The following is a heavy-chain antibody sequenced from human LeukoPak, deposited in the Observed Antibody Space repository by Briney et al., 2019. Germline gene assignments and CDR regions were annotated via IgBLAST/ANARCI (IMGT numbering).Heavy chain of an antibody. J-gene: IGHJ5*02. CDR2: IHTSGDT. V-gene: IGHV3-53*01. CDR1: GLTGSHNY. Sequence: GGSLRLSCAASGLTGSHNYVSWIRQAPGKGLEWVSAIHTSGDTCYADSVKGRLTISRDTSKNTLYLQINSLRVEDTAVYYCIVFGDSNHWGQGTLVTVSS. CDR3: IVFGDSNH. D-gene: IGHD4-17*01.